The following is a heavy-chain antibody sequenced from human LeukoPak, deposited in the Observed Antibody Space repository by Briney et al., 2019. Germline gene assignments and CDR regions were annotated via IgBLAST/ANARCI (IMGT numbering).Heavy chain of an antibody. V-gene: IGHV3-7*03. CDR2: INRDGSES. Sequence: GGSLRLSCAASGFTFSNYWMTWVRQAPGKGLEWVANINRDGSESYYVDSVKGRFTISRDDAKSSLYLQMNSLRAEDTAVYYCARRNAMDVWGQGTTVIVFS. CDR3: ARRNAMDV. CDR1: GFTFSNYW. J-gene: IGHJ6*02.